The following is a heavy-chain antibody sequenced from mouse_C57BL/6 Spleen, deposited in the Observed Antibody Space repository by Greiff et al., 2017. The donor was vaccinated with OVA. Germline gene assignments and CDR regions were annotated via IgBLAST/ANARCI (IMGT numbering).Heavy chain of an antibody. Sequence: QVQLQQSGPELVKPGASVKISCKASGYAFSSSWMNWVKQRPGTGLEWIGRIYPGDGDTNYNGKFKGKATLTADKSSSTAYMQLSSLTSEDSAVYFCARGNPRQLSGFAYWGQGTLVTVSA. CDR2: IYPGDGDT. J-gene: IGHJ3*01. D-gene: IGHD3-2*02. CDR1: GYAFSSSW. V-gene: IGHV1-82*01. CDR3: ARGNPRQLSGFAY.